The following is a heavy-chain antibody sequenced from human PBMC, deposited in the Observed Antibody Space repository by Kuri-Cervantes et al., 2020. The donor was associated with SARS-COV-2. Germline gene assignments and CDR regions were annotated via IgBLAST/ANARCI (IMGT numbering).Heavy chain of an antibody. CDR2: IRSKAYGGTT. Sequence: GESLKISCTASGFTFGDYAMSWFRQATGKGLEWVGFIRSKAYGGTTEYAASVKGRFTISRDDSKSIAYLQMNSLKTEDTAVYYCTTDRLSYYYDTSGHYSGDYWGQGTLVTVSS. V-gene: IGHV3-49*03. CDR3: TTDRLSYYYDTSGHYSGDY. J-gene: IGHJ4*02. CDR1: GFTFGDYA. D-gene: IGHD3-22*01.